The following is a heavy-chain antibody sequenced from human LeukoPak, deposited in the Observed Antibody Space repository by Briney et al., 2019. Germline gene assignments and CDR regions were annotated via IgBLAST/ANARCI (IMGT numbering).Heavy chain of an antibody. CDR3: ARVFSDYGYYFDY. Sequence: SETLSLTCTVSGGSISSSSYYWGWIRQPPGKGLEWIGSIYYSGSTYYNPSLKSRVTISVDTSKNQFSLKLSSVTAADTAVYYCARVFSDYGYYFDYWGQGTLVTVSS. V-gene: IGHV4-39*07. J-gene: IGHJ4*02. CDR2: IYYSGST. CDR1: GGSISSSSYY. D-gene: IGHD4-17*01.